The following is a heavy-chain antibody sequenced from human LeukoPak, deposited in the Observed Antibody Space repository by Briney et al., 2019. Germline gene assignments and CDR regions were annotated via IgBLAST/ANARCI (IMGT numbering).Heavy chain of an antibody. Sequence: LSGGSLRLSCAASGFTFNNYAMSWVRRAPGKGLEWVSGISTTGGSTYYADSVKGRFTISRDNSNNTLSLQMNSLRGEDTAIYYCAKDWTTVVSPKGYYFDSWGQGNLVIVSS. D-gene: IGHD4-23*01. CDR2: ISTTGGST. CDR3: AKDWTTVVSPKGYYFDS. J-gene: IGHJ4*02. CDR1: GFTFNNYA. V-gene: IGHV3-23*01.